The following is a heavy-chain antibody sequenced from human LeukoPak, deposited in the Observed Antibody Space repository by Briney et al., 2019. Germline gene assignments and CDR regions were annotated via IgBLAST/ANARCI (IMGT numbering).Heavy chain of an antibody. Sequence: GGSLRLSCAASGFTFSNYAMDWVRQAPGKGLEWVSAISTGGDRAYYADSVKGRFTISRDNAKKSLYLQMNSLRAEDTTLYYCAKADRAAAGSFDYWGQGTLVTVSS. D-gene: IGHD6-13*01. CDR3: AKADRAAAGSFDY. CDR1: GFTFSNYA. J-gene: IGHJ4*02. CDR2: ISTGGDRA. V-gene: IGHV3-23*01.